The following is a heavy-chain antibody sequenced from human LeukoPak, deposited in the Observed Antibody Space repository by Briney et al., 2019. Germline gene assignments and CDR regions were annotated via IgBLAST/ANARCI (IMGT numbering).Heavy chain of an antibody. Sequence: PGGSLKLSCTATGFSFSGYWMHWVRQAPGKGLVWVSRINSDGSTTTYADSVEGRFTISRDNAGNTLYLQMSSLRAEDTAVYYCGRGGAASVLDCWGQGGMLSVSS. CDR1: GFSFSGYW. D-gene: IGHD6-13*01. J-gene: IGHJ4*02. CDR2: INSDGSTT. V-gene: IGHV3-74*01. CDR3: GRGGAASVLDC.